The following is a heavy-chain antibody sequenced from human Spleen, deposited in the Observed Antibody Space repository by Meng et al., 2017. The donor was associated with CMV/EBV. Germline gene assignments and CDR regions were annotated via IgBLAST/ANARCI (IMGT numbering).Heavy chain of an antibody. CDR3: ARVKYDSSGSPLDY. Sequence: GGSLRLSCAASGFTFSSYAMSWVRLAPGKGLEWVSAISVSGGVSYYADSVKGRFTVSRDNSKNMVYLQMNSLRAEDMAIYYCARVKYDSSGSPLDYWGQGTLVTVSS. V-gene: IGHV3-23*01. CDR2: ISVSGGVS. CDR1: GFTFSSYA. D-gene: IGHD3-22*01. J-gene: IGHJ4*02.